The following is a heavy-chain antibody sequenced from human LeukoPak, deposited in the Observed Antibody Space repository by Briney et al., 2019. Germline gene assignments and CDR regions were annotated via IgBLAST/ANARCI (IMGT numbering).Heavy chain of an antibody. V-gene: IGHV4-59*01. D-gene: IGHD3-22*01. Sequence: SETLSLTCTVSGASINNYYWSWVRQPPLKGLEWIGYIYSTGDTSYNPSLESRVSISMDTSKNHFSLGITSVTAADTAVYYCARGSRVYDRSGFHTWHDYWGHGTLVTVSS. CDR2: IYSTGDT. J-gene: IGHJ4*03. CDR1: GASINNYY. CDR3: ARGSRVYDRSGFHTWHDY.